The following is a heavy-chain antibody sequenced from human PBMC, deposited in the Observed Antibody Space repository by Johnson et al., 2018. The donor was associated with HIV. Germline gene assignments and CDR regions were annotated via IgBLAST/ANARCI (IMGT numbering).Heavy chain of an antibody. Sequence: QVQLVESGGGVVQPGRSLRLSCAASGFTFSNFDMHWVRQAPGKGLEWVAGISYDGNDKYYSDAVKGRFTISRDNSKNTLYLEMSSLRPEDTAVYYFAKAHCPGCDGFDIWGQGTMVTVSS. CDR3: AKAHCPGCDGFDI. J-gene: IGHJ3*02. D-gene: IGHD2-15*01. V-gene: IGHV3-30*18. CDR1: GFTFSNFD. CDR2: ISYDGNDK.